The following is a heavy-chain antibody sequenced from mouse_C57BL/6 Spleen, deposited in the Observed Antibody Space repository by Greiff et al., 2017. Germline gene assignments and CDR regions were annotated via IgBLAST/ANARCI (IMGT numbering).Heavy chain of an antibody. D-gene: IGHD2-5*01. J-gene: IGHJ3*01. CDR2: IEPEDGDT. CDR3: TTASNYVGFAY. V-gene: IGHV14-1*01. Sequence: GQLQQSWAELVRPGASVKLSCPASCFKHKAFSMHLVKQRPEKGLGWIGRIEPEDGDTEYAPKFQGKATMTADTSSNTAYLQLSSLTSEDTAVYYCTTASNYVGFAYWGQGTLVTVSA. CDR1: CFKHKAFS.